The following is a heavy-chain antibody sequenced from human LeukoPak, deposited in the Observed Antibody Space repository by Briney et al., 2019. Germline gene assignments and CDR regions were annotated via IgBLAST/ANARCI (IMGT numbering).Heavy chain of an antibody. D-gene: IGHD5-18*01. V-gene: IGHV3-15*01. CDR3: AREGMDTAMVRSFDY. J-gene: IGHJ4*02. Sequence: GGSLRLSCAASGFTFSNAWMSWVRQAPGKGLEWVGRIKSKTDGGTTDYAAPVKGRFTISRDDSKNTLYLQMGSLRAEDMAVYYCAREGMDTAMVRSFDYWGQGTLVTVSS. CDR1: GFTFSNAW. CDR2: IKSKTDGGTT.